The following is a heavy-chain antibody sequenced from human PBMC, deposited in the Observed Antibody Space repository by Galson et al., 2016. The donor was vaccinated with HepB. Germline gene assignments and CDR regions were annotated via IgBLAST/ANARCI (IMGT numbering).Heavy chain of an antibody. CDR2: IRSKPYGGTT. Sequence: SLRLSCAASGFTFGDYAMSWFRQAPGKGLEWVGFIRSKPYGGTTEYAASVKGRFTISRDDSKSIAYLQMNSLKTEDTAVYYCTRDGPPLIVGTTYDAFDIWGQGTLVTVSS. D-gene: IGHD1-26*01. V-gene: IGHV3-49*03. CDR3: TRDGPPLIVGTTYDAFDI. CDR1: GFTFGDYA. J-gene: IGHJ3*02.